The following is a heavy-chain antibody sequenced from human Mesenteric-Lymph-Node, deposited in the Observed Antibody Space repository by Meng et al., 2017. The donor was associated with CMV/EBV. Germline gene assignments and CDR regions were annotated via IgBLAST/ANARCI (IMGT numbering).Heavy chain of an antibody. J-gene: IGHJ6*02. Sequence: GGSLRLSCAASGFTFSIYSIAWVRQAPGKGLEWVSSIGSFNNYKYYADSVQGRFTISRDDAENSLFLQMNSLRAEDTAVYYCARVRSGSYGMDVWGQGTTVTVSS. CDR1: GFTFSIYS. CDR3: ARVRSGSYGMDV. D-gene: IGHD1-26*01. V-gene: IGHV3-21*01. CDR2: IGSFNNYK.